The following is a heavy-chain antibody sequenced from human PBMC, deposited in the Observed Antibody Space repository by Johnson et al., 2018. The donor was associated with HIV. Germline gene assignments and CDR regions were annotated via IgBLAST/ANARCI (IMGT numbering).Heavy chain of an antibody. CDR2: ISYDGSNK. D-gene: IGHD4-11*01. CDR1: GFTFSSYA. Sequence: VQLVESGGGVVQPGRSLRLSCAASGFTFSSYAMHWVRQAPGKGLEWVAVISYDGSNKYYADSVKGRFTISRDNSKNTLYLQMNSLRAEDTAVYYCARTDSAPAHDAFDIWGQGTMVTASS. CDR3: ARTDSAPAHDAFDI. V-gene: IGHV3-30-3*01. J-gene: IGHJ3*02.